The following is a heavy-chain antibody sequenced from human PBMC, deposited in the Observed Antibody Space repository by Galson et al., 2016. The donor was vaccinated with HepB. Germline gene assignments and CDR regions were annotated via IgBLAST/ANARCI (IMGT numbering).Heavy chain of an antibody. CDR1: GYAFTNYE. J-gene: IGHJ1*01. Sequence: SVKVSCKASGYAFTNYEISWVRQAPGQGLECMGWISTYNGNTNYAQQLQGRVTMTTDTSTSTAYMELRSLRSDDTAMYYCARWEPTTGEYFHDWGQGTLVTVSS. V-gene: IGHV1-18*01. CDR2: ISTYNGNT. CDR3: ARWEPTTGEYFHD. D-gene: IGHD1-26*01.